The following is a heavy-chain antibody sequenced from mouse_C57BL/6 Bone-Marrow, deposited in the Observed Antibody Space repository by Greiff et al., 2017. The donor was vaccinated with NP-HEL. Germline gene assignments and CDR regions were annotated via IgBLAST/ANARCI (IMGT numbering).Heavy chain of an antibody. CDR2: INPSSGYT. D-gene: IGHD1-1*01. J-gene: IGHJ3*01. Sequence: QVQLQQSGAELARPGASVKMSCKASGYTFTSYTMHWVKQRPGQGLEWIGYINPSSGYTTYNQKFKDKATLTADKSSSTAYMQLSSLTSEDSAVYYCARRRDYGSFFAYWGQGTLVTVSA. V-gene: IGHV1-4*01. CDR3: ARRRDYGSFFAY. CDR1: GYTFTSYT.